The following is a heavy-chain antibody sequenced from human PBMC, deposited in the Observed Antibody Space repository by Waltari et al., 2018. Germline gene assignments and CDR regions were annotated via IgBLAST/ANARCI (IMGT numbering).Heavy chain of an antibody. J-gene: IGHJ4*02. CDR3: ATAPDAFQIIN. CDR1: GYTFTGYY. Sequence: QVHLVQSGAEVKKPGASVQVSCKPSGYTFTGYYMYWRRQAPGQGLEWMGWINPYSGGTAYAQKFQGRVTLTRDTSISTAYMELNRLISDDSAMYYCATAPDAFQIINWGQGTLVTVSS. D-gene: IGHD2-2*01. CDR2: INPYSGGT. V-gene: IGHV1-2*02.